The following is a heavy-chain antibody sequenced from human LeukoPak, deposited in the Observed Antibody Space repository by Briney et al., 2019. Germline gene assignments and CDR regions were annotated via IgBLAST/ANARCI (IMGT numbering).Heavy chain of an antibody. CDR1: GFTFSSYS. CDR2: ISSSSSYI. CDR3: AKVPRRGLRLGELAFDI. J-gene: IGHJ3*02. D-gene: IGHD3-16*01. V-gene: IGHV3-21*04. Sequence: GSLRLSCAASGFTFSSYSMNWVRQAPGKGLEWVSSISSSSSYIYYADSVKGRFTISRDNSKNTLYLQMNSLRAEDTAVYYCAKVPRRGLRLGELAFDIWGQGTMVTVSS.